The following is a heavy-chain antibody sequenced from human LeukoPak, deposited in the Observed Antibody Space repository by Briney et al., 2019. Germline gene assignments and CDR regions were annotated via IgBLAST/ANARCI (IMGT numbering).Heavy chain of an antibody. D-gene: IGHD6-13*01. Sequence: GGSLRLSCAASGFTFTSYSMNWVRQAPGKGLEWVSYISSSSSTIYYADSVKGRFTISRDNAKNSLYLQMNSLRGEDTAIYYCARKWSSSWSSFDYWGQGTLVTVSS. CDR2: ISSSSSTI. V-gene: IGHV3-48*01. CDR3: ARKWSSSWSSFDY. J-gene: IGHJ4*02. CDR1: GFTFTSYS.